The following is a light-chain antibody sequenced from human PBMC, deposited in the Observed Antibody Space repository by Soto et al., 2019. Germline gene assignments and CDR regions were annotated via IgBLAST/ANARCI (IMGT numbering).Light chain of an antibody. J-gene: IGKJ2*01. Sequence: DIVLTQSPGTLSLSPGERATLSCRTSRSVSGAYLAWYQQKPGQAPRLLIYAASSRATGIPDRFSGSVSGTDFTLTINRLEPDDFAVYYWQQYGNSRYAFGQGTKLEI. CDR3: QQYGNSRYA. V-gene: IGKV3-20*01. CDR1: RSVSGAY. CDR2: AAS.